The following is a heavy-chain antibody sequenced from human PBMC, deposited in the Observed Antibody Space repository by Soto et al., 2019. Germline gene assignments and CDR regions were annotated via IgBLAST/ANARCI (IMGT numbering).Heavy chain of an antibody. CDR1: GGSFSGYY. V-gene: IGHV4-34*01. J-gene: IGHJ4*02. Sequence: SETLSLTCAVYGGSFSGYYWSWIRQPPGKGLEWIGEINHSGSTNYNPSLKSRVTISVDTSKNQFSLKLSSVTAADTAVYYCARGFFLEWSEYYFDYWGQGTLVTVSS. D-gene: IGHD3-3*01. CDR3: ARGFFLEWSEYYFDY. CDR2: INHSGST.